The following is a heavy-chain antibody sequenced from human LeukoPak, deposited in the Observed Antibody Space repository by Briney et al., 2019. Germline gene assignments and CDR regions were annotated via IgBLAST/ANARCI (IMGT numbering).Heavy chain of an antibody. CDR1: GGSFSGYY. J-gene: IGHJ4*02. CDR3: ARGSANDSSGYYYPYFDY. V-gene: IGHV4-34*01. CDR2: INHSGST. D-gene: IGHD3-22*01. Sequence: PSETLCLTCAVYGGSFSGYYWSWIRQPPGKGLEWSGEINHSGSTNYNPSLKSRVTISVDTSKNQFSLKLSSVTAADTAVYYCARGSANDSSGYYYPYFDYWGQGTLVTVSS.